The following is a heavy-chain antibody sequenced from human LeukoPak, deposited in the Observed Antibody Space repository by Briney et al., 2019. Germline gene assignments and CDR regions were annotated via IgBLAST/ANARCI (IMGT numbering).Heavy chain of an antibody. CDR1: GGSISNYY. CDR3: ASGLQFRILDY. D-gene: IGHD5-24*01. V-gene: IGHV4-4*07. Sequence: SETLSLTCTVSGGSISNYYRNWIRQPAGKGLEWIGRIYTSGSTNYNPSLKSRVTMSVDTSKNQISLKLSSVTAADTAVYYCASGLQFRILDYWGQGTLVTVSS. J-gene: IGHJ4*02. CDR2: IYTSGST.